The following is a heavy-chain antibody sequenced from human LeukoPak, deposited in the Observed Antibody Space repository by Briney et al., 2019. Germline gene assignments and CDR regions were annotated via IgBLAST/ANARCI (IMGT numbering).Heavy chain of an antibody. CDR2: IIPIFGTA. J-gene: IGHJ4*02. CDR3: ASSIRVVTATGAEDY. CDR1: GGTFSSYA. V-gene: IGHV1-69*13. D-gene: IGHD2-21*02. Sequence: EASVKVSCKASGGTFSSYAISWVRQAPGQGLEWMGGIIPIFGTANYAQKFQGRVTITADESTSTAYMELSSLRSEDTAVYYCASSIRVVTATGAEDYWGQGTLVTVSS.